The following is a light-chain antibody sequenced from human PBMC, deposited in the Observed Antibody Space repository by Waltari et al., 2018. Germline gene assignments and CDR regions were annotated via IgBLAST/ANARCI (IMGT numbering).Light chain of an antibody. Sequence: QSVLTQPPSVSGAPGPRVTISCTGSRPNIGAGYDVHWYQQLPGTAPKLLIYGNSNRPSGVPDRFSGSKSGTSASLAITGLQAEDEADYYCQSYDSSLSGPRVFGTGTKVTVL. CDR2: GNS. V-gene: IGLV1-40*01. CDR3: QSYDSSLSGPRV. CDR1: RPNIGAGYD. J-gene: IGLJ1*01.